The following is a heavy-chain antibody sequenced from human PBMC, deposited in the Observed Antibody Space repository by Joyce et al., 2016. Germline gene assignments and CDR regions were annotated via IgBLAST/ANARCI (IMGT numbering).Heavy chain of an antibody. CDR3: ARLLRGWYRFDY. V-gene: IGHV5-51*01. J-gene: IGHJ4*02. D-gene: IGHD6-19*01. Sequence: EVQLVQSGAELKKPGESLRISCQASGYTFASDWVGWVRQGPGKGLEWIGIIYPDDSDVKYSPSFQGQVTMSADKSISTAYLHWNSLKDSDTGIYYCARLLRGWYRFDYWGQGTLVTVSS. CDR2: IYPDDSDV. CDR1: GYTFASDW.